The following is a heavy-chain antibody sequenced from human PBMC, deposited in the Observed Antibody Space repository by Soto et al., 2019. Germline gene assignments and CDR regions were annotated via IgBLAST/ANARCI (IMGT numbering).Heavy chain of an antibody. CDR2: INPNSGDT. CDR3: KTGGRRNDGSGRSHLFDI. J-gene: IGHJ3*02. Sequence: QVQLVQSGAEVKKPGASVKISCKASGYTFTAYDMHWLRQAPGQGLAWVGWINPNSGDTNFAQKFHGRVTMTSDTSIIIAFMEMSRLTSDHWAVYSCKTGGRRNDGSGRSHLFDILGQGTMVTVPS. CDR1: GYTFTAYD. V-gene: IGHV1-2*02. D-gene: IGHD1-26*01.